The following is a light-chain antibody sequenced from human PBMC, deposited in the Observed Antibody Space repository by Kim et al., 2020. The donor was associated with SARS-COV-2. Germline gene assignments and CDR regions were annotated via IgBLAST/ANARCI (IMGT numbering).Light chain of an antibody. V-gene: IGLV4-69*01. CDR2: VNSDGSH. CDR1: GGHSAYA. J-gene: IGLJ3*02. CDR3: QTWDTDIQV. Sequence: QLVLTQSPSASASLGASVKLTCTLSGGHSAYAIAWHQQQAEKGPRFLMKVNSDGSHKKGDGIPDRFSGSSSGAERYLTISSLQSEDEADYYCQTWDTDIQVFGGGTQLTVL.